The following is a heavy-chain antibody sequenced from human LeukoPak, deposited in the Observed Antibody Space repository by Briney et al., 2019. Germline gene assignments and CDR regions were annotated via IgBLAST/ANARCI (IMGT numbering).Heavy chain of an antibody. Sequence: GGSLRLSCAASGITFRNYAMNWVRQAPGKGLEWVSAISGGGGSAYYADSVKGRFLISRDNSKNTLYLQMDSLRAEDTAVYYCAKCSGAFYYHGMDVWGQGTTVTVSS. V-gene: IGHV3-23*01. D-gene: IGHD3-10*01. CDR2: ISGGGGSA. CDR3: AKCSGAFYYHGMDV. CDR1: GITFRNYA. J-gene: IGHJ6*02.